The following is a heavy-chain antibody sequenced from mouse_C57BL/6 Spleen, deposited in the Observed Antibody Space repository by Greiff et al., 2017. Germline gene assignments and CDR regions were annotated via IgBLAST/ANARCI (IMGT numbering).Heavy chain of an antibody. CDR1: GFTFSDYY. V-gene: IGHV5-16*01. CDR3: ARDRGSGDFDY. Sequence: VQVVESEGGLVQPGSSMKLSCTASGFTFSDYYMAWVRQVPEKGLEWVANINYDGSSTYYLDSLKSRFIISRDNAKNILYLQMSSLKSEDTATYYCARDRGSGDFDYWGQGTTLTVSS. D-gene: IGHD1-1*02. J-gene: IGHJ2*01. CDR2: INYDGSST.